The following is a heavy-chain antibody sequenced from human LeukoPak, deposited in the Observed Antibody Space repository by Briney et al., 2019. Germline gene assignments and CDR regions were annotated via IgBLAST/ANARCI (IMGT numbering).Heavy chain of an antibody. V-gene: IGHV1-18*01. Sequence: ASVKVSCKASGYTFTSYGISWVRQAPGQGLEWMGWISAYNGNTNYAQKLQGRVTMTTDTSTSTAYMELSSLRSEDTAVYYCATDLFGIAAAGTPTGYFDLWGRGTLVTVSS. J-gene: IGHJ2*01. D-gene: IGHD6-13*01. CDR2: ISAYNGNT. CDR1: GYTFTSYG. CDR3: ATDLFGIAAAGTPTGYFDL.